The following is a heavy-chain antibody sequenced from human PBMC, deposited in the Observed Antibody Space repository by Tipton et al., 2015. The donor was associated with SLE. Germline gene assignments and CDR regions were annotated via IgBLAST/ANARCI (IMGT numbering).Heavy chain of an antibody. CDR2: IYHSGST. D-gene: IGHD1-26*01. CDR1: GYSISSGYY. V-gene: IGHV4-38-2*01. CDR3: AMGQWEPALAF. J-gene: IGHJ6*02. Sequence: LSLTCAVSGYSISSGYYWGWIRQPPGKGLEWIGSIYHSGSTYYNPSLKSRVTISVDTSKNQFSLKLSSVTAADTAVYYCAMGQWEPALAFWGQGTTVTVSS.